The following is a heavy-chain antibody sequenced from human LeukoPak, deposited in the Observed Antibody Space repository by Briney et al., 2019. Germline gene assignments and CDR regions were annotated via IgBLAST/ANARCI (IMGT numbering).Heavy chain of an antibody. CDR2: IYDSGST. J-gene: IGHJ4*02. CDR1: GGSFSGYY. V-gene: IGHV4-59*01. D-gene: IGHD6-13*01. CDR3: ARDGASSWYDY. Sequence: SETLSLTCAVYGGSFSGYYWSWIRQPPGKGLEWIGYIYDSGSTNYNPSLKSRVTISVDTSKNQFSLKLSSVTAADTAVYYCARDGASSWYDYWGQGTLVTVSS.